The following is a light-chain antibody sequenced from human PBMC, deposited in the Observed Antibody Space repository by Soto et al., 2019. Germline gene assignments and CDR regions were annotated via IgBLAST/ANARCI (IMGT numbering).Light chain of an antibody. CDR1: QSISSW. CDR3: QQYNSYPWT. V-gene: IGKV1-5*03. CDR2: KAS. J-gene: IGKJ1*01. Sequence: VQTPPTHDTGSASVVERGINTCRASQSISSWLAWYQQKPGKAPKLLIYKASTLESGVPSNFSGSGSGTEFTLTISSLQPEDFATYYCQQYNSYPWTFGQGSNV.